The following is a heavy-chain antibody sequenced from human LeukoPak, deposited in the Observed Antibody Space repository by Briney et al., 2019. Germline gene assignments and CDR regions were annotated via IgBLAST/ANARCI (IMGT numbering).Heavy chain of an antibody. CDR3: ARDLTVSSGWYPDAFDI. J-gene: IGHJ3*02. V-gene: IGHV4-59*01. CDR2: IYYSGST. D-gene: IGHD6-19*01. Sequence: PSETLSLTCTVSGGSISSYYWSWIRQPPGKGLEWIGYIYYSGSTNYNPSLKSRVTISVDTSKNQFSLKLSSVTAADTAVYYCARDLTVSSGWYPDAFDIWGQGTMVTVSS. CDR1: GGSISSYY.